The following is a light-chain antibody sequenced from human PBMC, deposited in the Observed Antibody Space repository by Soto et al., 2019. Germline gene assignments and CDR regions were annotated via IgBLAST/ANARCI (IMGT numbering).Light chain of an antibody. V-gene: IGLV2-14*01. CDR3: SSYTSSSTLV. Sequence: QSALTQPASVSGSPGQSITISCTGTSSDVGDYNYVSWYQQHPGKAPKLMISAVSNRPSGVSDRFSGSKSGNTASLTISGLQAEDEADYYCSSYTSSSTLVFGGGTKLTVL. CDR2: AVS. CDR1: SSDVGDYNY. J-gene: IGLJ2*01.